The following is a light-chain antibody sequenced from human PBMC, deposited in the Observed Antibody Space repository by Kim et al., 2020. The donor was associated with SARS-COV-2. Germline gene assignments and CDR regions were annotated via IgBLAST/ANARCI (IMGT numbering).Light chain of an antibody. J-gene: IGKJ1*01. CDR2: WAS. V-gene: IGKV4-1*01. Sequence: DIVLTQSPDSLAVPLGERATINCKSSQSLFYSSSNKNYLGWYQQKAGQPPKLLIYWASTRESGVPDRFSGSGSGSDFTLTISSLQAEDVAVYFCQQYFGTRWTFGQGTKLEIK. CDR1: QSLFYSSSNKNY. CDR3: QQYFGTRWT.